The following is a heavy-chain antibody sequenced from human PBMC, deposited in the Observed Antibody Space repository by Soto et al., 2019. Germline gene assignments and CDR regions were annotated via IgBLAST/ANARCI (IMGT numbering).Heavy chain of an antibody. J-gene: IGHJ6*02. CDR2: IYYRSKWFH. CDR1: GDSVSSNGAC. V-gene: IGHV6-1*01. D-gene: IGHD2-15*01. CDR3: ARVHCSAGTCLDGLDF. Sequence: SQTLSLTCVISGDSVSSNGACWNWIQQSPSRGLQWLGRIYYRSKWFHDYAASVESRMAINPDTSRNQFSLHLNYVTPEDTAVYYCARVHCSAGTCLDGLDFWGQGTTVTVSS.